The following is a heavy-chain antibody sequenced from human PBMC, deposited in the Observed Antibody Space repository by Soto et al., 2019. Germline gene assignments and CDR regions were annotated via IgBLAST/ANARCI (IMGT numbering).Heavy chain of an antibody. CDR2: IDPSDSYT. V-gene: IGHV5-10-1*01. CDR1: GYSFTSYW. D-gene: IGHD3-22*01. Sequence: GESLKISCKGSGYSFTSYWISWVRQMPGKGLEWMGRIDPSDSYTNYSPSFQGHVTISADKSISTAYLQWSSLKASDTAMYYCARRAYYYDSSGYSVSYFGIWGQGTMVTVSS. CDR3: ARRAYYYDSSGYSVSYFGI. J-gene: IGHJ3*02.